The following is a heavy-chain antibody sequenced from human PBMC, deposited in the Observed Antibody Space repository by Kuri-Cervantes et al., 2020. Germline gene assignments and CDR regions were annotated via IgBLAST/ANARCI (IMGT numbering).Heavy chain of an antibody. CDR2: ISGSGGST. J-gene: IGHJ4*02. D-gene: IGHD5-18*01. V-gene: IGHV3-23*01. Sequence: GESLKISCAASGFTFSSYAMSWVRQAPGKGLEWVSAISGSGGSTYYADSVKGRFTISRGNSKNSLYLQMNSLRAEDTAVYYCARDGYSYGTDYWGQGTLVTVSS. CDR3: ARDGYSYGTDY. CDR1: GFTFSSYA.